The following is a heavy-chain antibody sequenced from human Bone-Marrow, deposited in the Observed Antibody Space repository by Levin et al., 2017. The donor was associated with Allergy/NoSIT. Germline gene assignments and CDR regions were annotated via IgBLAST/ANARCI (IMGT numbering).Heavy chain of an antibody. D-gene: IGHD6-6*01. CDR3: ARDLGDSSASLDP. J-gene: IGHJ5*02. V-gene: IGHV3-74*01. Sequence: GGSLRLSCAASGFTFSDYWMHWVRQAPGKGLVWVSRIKSDGSITGYADFVKGRMTISRDNAKNTLYLQMNSLRVEDTAVYYCARDLGDSSASLDPWGQGTLVTVSS. CDR1: GFTFSDYW. CDR2: IKSDGSIT.